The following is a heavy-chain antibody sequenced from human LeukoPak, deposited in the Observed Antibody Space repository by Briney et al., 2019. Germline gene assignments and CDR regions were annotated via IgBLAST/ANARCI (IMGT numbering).Heavy chain of an antibody. J-gene: IGHJ2*01. CDR2: IEKDGSAT. CDR1: GFTLSNYW. Sequence: PGGSLRLSCTASGFTLSNYWMTWVRQAPGKGLEGVAKIEKDGSATYYVDSMKGRFTVSRDNAANSLYLQMSNLGVEDTALYSCARAGVTNQLGETYWYFDLWGRGTLVTVSS. CDR3: ARAGVTNQLGETYWYFDL. D-gene: IGHD1-1*01. V-gene: IGHV3-7*01.